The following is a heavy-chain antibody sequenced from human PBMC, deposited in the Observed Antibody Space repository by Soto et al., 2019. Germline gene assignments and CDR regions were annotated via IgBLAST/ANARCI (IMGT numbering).Heavy chain of an antibody. Sequence: QVQLVQSGPEVKKPGASVKVSCKASGYTFISYGIIWVRQAPGQGLEWMGRISAFNGNTNYAQKVQGRVTMTTDTFTSTAYMELRSLRSDDTAVYFCAREDTAVALDYWGQGTLVSVSS. CDR2: ISAFNGNT. CDR1: GYTFISYG. V-gene: IGHV1-18*01. CDR3: AREDTAVALDY. D-gene: IGHD5-18*01. J-gene: IGHJ4*02.